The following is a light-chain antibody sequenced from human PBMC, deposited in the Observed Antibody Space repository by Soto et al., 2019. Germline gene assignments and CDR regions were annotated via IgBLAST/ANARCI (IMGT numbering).Light chain of an antibody. V-gene: IGKV1-5*03. CDR3: LQHNSYPRT. CDR1: QSISAW. Sequence: DIQMPQSPSTLSASVGDRVSINCRASQSISAWLAWYQQKPGKAPRLLIYKASTLEIGVPSRFSGSGSGTEFTLTISSLQPEDFATYYCLQHNSYPRTFGQGTKVDIK. J-gene: IGKJ1*01. CDR2: KAS.